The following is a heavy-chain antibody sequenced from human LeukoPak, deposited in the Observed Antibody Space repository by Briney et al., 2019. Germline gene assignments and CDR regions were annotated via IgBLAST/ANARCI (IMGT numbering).Heavy chain of an antibody. D-gene: IGHD2-2*01. V-gene: IGHV4-39*07. Sequence: PSETLSLTCRVSGGSISSTIYYWGWIRQPPGKGLEWIGSVDFSGSTYYNPSLKSRVTISVATSKNQFSLKLSSVTAADTAVYYCAREYQVFKHNWFDPWGQGTLVTVSS. CDR3: AREYQVFKHNWFDP. CDR2: VDFSGST. J-gene: IGHJ5*02. CDR1: GGSISSTIYY.